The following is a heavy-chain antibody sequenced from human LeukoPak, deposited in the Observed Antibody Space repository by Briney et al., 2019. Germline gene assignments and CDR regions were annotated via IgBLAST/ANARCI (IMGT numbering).Heavy chain of an antibody. CDR3: ARDGGGTSRPFDY. Sequence: PSETLSLTCAVSSHSISSGYYWGWIRQPPGKGLEWIGNIYSTGGTSYNPSLKSRVTISVDTSKKQFSLRVSSVTAADTAVYYCARDGGGTSRPFDYWGQGTPVTVSS. J-gene: IGHJ4*02. D-gene: IGHD2-2*01. CDR2: IYSTGGT. V-gene: IGHV4-38-2*02. CDR1: SHSISSGYY.